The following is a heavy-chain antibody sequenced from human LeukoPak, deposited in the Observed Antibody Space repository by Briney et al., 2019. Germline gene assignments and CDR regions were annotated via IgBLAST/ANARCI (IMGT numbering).Heavy chain of an antibody. CDR3: ARGGLFRLYLAPRYFDY. J-gene: IGHJ4*02. CDR2: INHSGST. V-gene: IGHV4-39*07. D-gene: IGHD3-3*01. CDR1: GGSVSSGSYY. Sequence: SETLSLTCTVSGGSVSSGSYYWSWIRQPPGKGLEWIGEINHSGSTNYNPSLKSRVTISVDTSKNQFSLKLSSVTAADTAVYYCARGGLFRLYLAPRYFDYWGQGTLVTVSS.